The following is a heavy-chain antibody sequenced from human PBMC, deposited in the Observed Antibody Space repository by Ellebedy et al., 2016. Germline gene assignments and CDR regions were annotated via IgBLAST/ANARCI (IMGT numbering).Heavy chain of an antibody. J-gene: IGHJ6*03. CDR1: GGSISSSSYY. Sequence: SETLSLTCTVSGGSISSSSYYWGWIRQPPGKGLEWIGSIYYSGSTYYNPSLKSRVTISVDTSKNQFSLKLSSVTAADTAVYYCAREASTALFKWPYYYMDVWGKGTTVTVSS. CDR2: IYYSGST. D-gene: IGHD3-3*02. CDR3: AREASTALFKWPYYYMDV. V-gene: IGHV4-39*07.